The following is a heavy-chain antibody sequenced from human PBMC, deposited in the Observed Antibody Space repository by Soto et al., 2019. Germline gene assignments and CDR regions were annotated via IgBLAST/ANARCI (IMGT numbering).Heavy chain of an antibody. V-gene: IGHV1-18*01. J-gene: IGHJ6*02. CDR1: GYTFTSYG. CDR3: AREGPYSYGKNYYYYGMDV. D-gene: IGHD5-18*01. Sequence: GAPVKVSCKASGYTFTSYGISWVRQAPGQGLEWMGWISAYNGNTNYAQKLQGRVTMTTDTSTSTAYMELRSLRSDDTAVYYCAREGPYSYGKNYYYYGMDVWGQGTTVTVSS. CDR2: ISAYNGNT.